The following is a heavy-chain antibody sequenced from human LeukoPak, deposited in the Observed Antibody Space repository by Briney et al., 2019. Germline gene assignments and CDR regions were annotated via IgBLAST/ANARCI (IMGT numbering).Heavy chain of an antibody. CDR2: ISAYNGNT. V-gene: IGHV1-18*01. CDR3: ARASMVRGVIARYGMDV. D-gene: IGHD3-10*01. Sequence: ASVKVSCKASGYTFTSYAMHWVRQAPGQGLEWMGWISAYNGNTNYAQKLQGRVTMTTDTSTSTAYMELRSLRSDDTAVYYCARASMVRGVIARYGMDVWGQGTTVTVSS. J-gene: IGHJ6*02. CDR1: GYTFTSYA.